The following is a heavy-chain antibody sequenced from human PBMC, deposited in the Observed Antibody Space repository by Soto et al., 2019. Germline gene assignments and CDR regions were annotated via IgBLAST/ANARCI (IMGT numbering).Heavy chain of an antibody. CDR2: INPNSGGT. Sequence: ASVKVSCKASGYTFTGYYMHWVRQAPGQGLEWMGWINPNSGGTNYAQKFQGWVTMTRDTSISTAYMELSRLRSDGTAVYYCARSERGLRFLEWLPSSYYYYGMDVWGQGTTVTVSS. V-gene: IGHV1-2*04. CDR1: GYTFTGYY. J-gene: IGHJ6*02. D-gene: IGHD3-3*01. CDR3: ARSERGLRFLEWLPSSYYYYGMDV.